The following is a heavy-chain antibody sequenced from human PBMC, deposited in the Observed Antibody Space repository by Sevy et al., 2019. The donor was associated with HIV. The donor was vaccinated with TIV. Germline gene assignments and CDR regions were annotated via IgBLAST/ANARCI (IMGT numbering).Heavy chain of an antibody. Sequence: GGSLRLSCAASGFTFSNYGMNWVRQAPGKGLEWVSVIRNSGDTTYYSDSVKGRFTISRDNSENTLYLQMNSLRAEDTAVYYCVKGGSISATGNDAFDIWGQGTMVTVSS. CDR3: VKGGSISATGNDAFDI. CDR2: IRNSGDTT. D-gene: IGHD6-13*01. CDR1: GFTFSNYG. V-gene: IGHV3-23*01. J-gene: IGHJ3*02.